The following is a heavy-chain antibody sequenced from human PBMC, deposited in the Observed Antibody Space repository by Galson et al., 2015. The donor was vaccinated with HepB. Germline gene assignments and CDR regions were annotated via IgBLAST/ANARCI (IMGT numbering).Heavy chain of an antibody. CDR3: ATSLLWFGELRMWYDAFDI. CDR1: GYNLTELS. D-gene: IGHD3-10*01. V-gene: IGHV1-24*01. J-gene: IGHJ3*02. CDR2: FDPEDGET. Sequence: SVKVSCKVSGYNLTELSMHWVRQAPGKGLEWMGGFDPEDGETIYAQKFQGRVTMTEDTSTDTAYMELSSLRSEDTAVYYCATSLLWFGELRMWYDAFDIWGQGTMVTVSS.